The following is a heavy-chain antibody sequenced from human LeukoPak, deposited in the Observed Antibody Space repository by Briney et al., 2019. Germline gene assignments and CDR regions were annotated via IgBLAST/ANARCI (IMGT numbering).Heavy chain of an antibody. CDR2: INPSGGST. CDR3: ARDADYYGSGSYWDY. CDR1: GYTFTSYY. Sequence: ASVKVSCKASGYTFTSYYMHWVRQAPGQGLEWMGIINPSGGSTSYAQRFQGRVTMTRDTSTSTVYMELSSLRSEDTAVYYCARDADYYGSGSYWDYWGQGTLVTVSS. D-gene: IGHD3-10*01. J-gene: IGHJ4*02. V-gene: IGHV1-46*01.